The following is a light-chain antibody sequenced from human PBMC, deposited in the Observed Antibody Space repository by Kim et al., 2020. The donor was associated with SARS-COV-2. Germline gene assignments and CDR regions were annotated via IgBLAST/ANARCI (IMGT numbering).Light chain of an antibody. CDR2: VNSDGSH. CDR1: NGHIHCA. V-gene: IGLV4-69*01. CDR3: QTWGPGIRV. Sequence: AAVKLTGTLSNGHIHCAIAWHQQQPGKGPRYLMKVNSDGSHSKGDGIPDGFSGSSSGAGRDLTISSHQSDDEADYYCQTWGPGIRVFGGGTKVTVL. J-gene: IGLJ3*02.